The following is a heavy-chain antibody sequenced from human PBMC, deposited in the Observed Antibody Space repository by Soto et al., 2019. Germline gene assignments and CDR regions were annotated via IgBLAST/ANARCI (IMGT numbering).Heavy chain of an antibody. CDR3: AIGPRMWLAGGGY. V-gene: IGHV4-34*01. D-gene: IGHD6-19*01. CDR2: INHSGIT. CDR1: GGSFSGYY. Sequence: SETLSLTCAVYGGSFSGYYWSWIRQPPGKGMEWLGEINHSGITDYNPSLKSRITISIDPPRKQFSLKLNSVAAADTAVYYCAIGPRMWLAGGGYWGQGTQVTVSS. J-gene: IGHJ4*02.